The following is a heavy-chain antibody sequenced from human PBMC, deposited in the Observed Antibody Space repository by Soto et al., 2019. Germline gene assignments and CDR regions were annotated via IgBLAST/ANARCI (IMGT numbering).Heavy chain of an antibody. J-gene: IGHJ4*02. V-gene: IGHV4-39*01. CDR3: ASLSIAARRTRDDY. CDR1: GGSISSSSYY. Sequence: SETLSLTCTVSGGSISSSSYYWGWIRQPPGKGLEWIGSIYYSGSTYYNPSLKSRVTISVDTSKNQFSLKLSSVTAADTAVYYCASLSIAARRTRDDYWGQGTLVTVSS. CDR2: IYYSGST. D-gene: IGHD6-6*01.